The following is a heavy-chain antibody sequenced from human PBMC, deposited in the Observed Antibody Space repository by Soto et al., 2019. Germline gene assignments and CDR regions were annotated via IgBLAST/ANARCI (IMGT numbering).Heavy chain of an antibody. CDR2: INTGYVNT. CDR1: GYTFTSNA. V-gene: IGHV1-3*04. D-gene: IGHD6-19*01. CDR3: ARPTPTGYSSGWLVH. Sequence: QVQLVQSGAEVKKPGASVKVSCKASGYTFTSNAMHWVRQAPGQRLEWMGWINTGYVNTKYSQKFQGRVTITRDTSASTAYMELSSLRSEDTAVYYCARPTPTGYSSGWLVHWGQGTLVTVSS. J-gene: IGHJ4*02.